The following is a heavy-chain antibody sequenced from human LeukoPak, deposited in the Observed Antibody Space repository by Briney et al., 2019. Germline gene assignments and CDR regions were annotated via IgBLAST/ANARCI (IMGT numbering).Heavy chain of an antibody. Sequence: PGGSLRLSCAASGFTFSNFWMSWVRQAPGKGLEWVANIKEDGSEKYYVESVTGRFTISRDNAKNSLYLQMNSLRAEDTAVYYCARVVGSYLYPHYYYYYYMDVWGKGTTVTISS. J-gene: IGHJ6*03. CDR1: GFTFSNFW. CDR3: ARVVGSYLYPHYYYYYYMDV. V-gene: IGHV3-7*01. CDR2: IKEDGSEK. D-gene: IGHD3-16*02.